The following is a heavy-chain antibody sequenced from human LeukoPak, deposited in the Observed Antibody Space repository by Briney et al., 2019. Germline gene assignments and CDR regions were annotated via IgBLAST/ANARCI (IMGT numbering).Heavy chain of an antibody. CDR3: ASTRGSSWPFDY. J-gene: IGHJ4*02. V-gene: IGHV4-4*02. D-gene: IGHD6-13*01. CDR1: GGSISSSNW. Sequence: SETLSLTCAVSGGSISSSNWWSWVRQPPGKGLEWIGEIYHSGSTNYNPSLKSRVTISVDKSKNQFSLKLSSVTAADTAVYYCASTRGSSWPFDYWGQGTLVTVSS. CDR2: IYHSGST.